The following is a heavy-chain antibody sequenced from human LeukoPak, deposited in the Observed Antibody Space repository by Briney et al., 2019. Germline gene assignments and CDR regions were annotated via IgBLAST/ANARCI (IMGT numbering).Heavy chain of an antibody. CDR1: GGSFSGYY. V-gene: IGHV4-34*01. J-gene: IGHJ3*02. CDR2: INHSGST. Sequence: SETLSLTCAVYGGSFSGYYWSWIRQPPGKGLEWIGEINHSGSTNYNPSLKSRVTISVDTPKNQFSLKLTSVTAADTAVYYCARLQPNSGEWAFDIWGQGTMVTVSS. D-gene: IGHD1-1*01. CDR3: ARLQPNSGEWAFDI.